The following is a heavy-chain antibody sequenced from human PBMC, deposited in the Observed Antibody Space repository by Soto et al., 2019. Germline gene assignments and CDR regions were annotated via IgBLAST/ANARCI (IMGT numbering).Heavy chain of an antibody. D-gene: IGHD6-6*01. J-gene: IGHJ4*02. CDR1: GYTFTSYA. CDR3: ARDLEQLVPSVLGDY. CDR2: INAGNGNT. V-gene: IGHV1-3*01. Sequence: ASVKVSCKASGYTFTSYAMHWVRQAPGQRLEWMGWINAGNGNTKYSQKFQGRVTITRDTSASTAYMELSSLRSEDTAVYYCARDLEQLVPSVLGDYWGQGILVTVSS.